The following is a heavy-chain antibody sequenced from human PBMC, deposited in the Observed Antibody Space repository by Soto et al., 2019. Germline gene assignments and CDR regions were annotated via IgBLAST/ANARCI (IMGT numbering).Heavy chain of an antibody. CDR1: GDSISSTTYY. V-gene: IGHV4-39*01. Sequence: SETLSLTCTVSGDSISSTTYYWGWIRQPPGKGLEWIGSIYYTGSPYYSPSLKSRVTISADTSKNQFSLKLRSVTAADTAVYYCARRWDYYDSSGAFGYWGQGTLVTVSS. D-gene: IGHD3-22*01. CDR3: ARRWDYYDSSGAFGY. J-gene: IGHJ4*02. CDR2: IYYTGSP.